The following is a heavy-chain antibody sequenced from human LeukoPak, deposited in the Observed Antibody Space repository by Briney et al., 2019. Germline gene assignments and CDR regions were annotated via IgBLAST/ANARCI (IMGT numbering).Heavy chain of an antibody. CDR3: VKDMEPGGSSH. V-gene: IGHV3-9*01. D-gene: IGHD1-26*01. Sequence: PGGSLRLSCEVSGFTFDKYGMHSVRQVPGKGLEWVSGMTLDGGRIGYADSVKGRFTISRDKAKNSVLLQMNSVRTEDTALYYCVKDMEPGGSSHWGPGTLVTVSS. J-gene: IGHJ4*02. CDR2: MTLDGGRI. CDR1: GFTFDKYG.